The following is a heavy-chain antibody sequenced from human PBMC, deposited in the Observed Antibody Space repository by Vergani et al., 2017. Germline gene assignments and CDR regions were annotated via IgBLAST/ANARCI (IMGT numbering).Heavy chain of an antibody. CDR1: GGSFSGYN. Sequence: QVQLQQWGAGLLKPSETLSLTCAVYGGSFSGYNWNWIRQHPGKGLEWIGYIYSTGSTHHNPSLRRRINMSVDTSKNQFSLKLNSVTAADTAMYYCARMGGYDEGDAFRIGYFDSWGPGILVTVSS. V-gene: IGHV4-34*01. CDR2: IYSTGST. D-gene: IGHD3-22*01. CDR3: ARMGGYDEGDAFRIGYFDS. J-gene: IGHJ4*02.